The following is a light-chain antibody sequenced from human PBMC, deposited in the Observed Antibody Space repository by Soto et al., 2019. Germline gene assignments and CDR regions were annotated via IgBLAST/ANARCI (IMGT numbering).Light chain of an antibody. V-gene: IGLV2-14*01. CDR1: SSDVGGYNY. CDR2: EVI. J-gene: IGLJ2*01. CDR3: SSYTGSSTVV. Sequence: QSALTQPASVSGSPGQSITISCIGTSSDVGGYNYVSWYQQHPGKAPKLMIYEVINRPSGVSNRFSGSKSGNTASLTISGLQAEDEADYYCSSYTGSSTVVFGGGTKLTVL.